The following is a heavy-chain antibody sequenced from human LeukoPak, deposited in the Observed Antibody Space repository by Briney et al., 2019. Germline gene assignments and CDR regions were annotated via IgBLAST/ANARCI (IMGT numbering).Heavy chain of an antibody. J-gene: IGHJ4*02. V-gene: IGHV1-69*13. CDR2: IIPIFGTA. CDR1: GYTFTSYD. D-gene: IGHD3/OR15-3a*01. CDR3: ARVGLPYGIFGPRKYGYFDY. Sequence: GASVEVSCKASGYTFTSYDINWVRQATGQGLECMGGIIPIFGTANYEQKFQGRVTITADESTSTAYMELSSLRSEDAAVYYCARVGLPYGIFGPRKYGYFDYWGQGTLVTVSS.